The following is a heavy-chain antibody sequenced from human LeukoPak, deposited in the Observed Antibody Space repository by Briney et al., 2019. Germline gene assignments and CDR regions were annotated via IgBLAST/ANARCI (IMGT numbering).Heavy chain of an antibody. CDR2: ISGSDGRT. CDR1: GFTFSSYA. J-gene: IGHJ6*03. D-gene: IGHD2-2*01. Sequence: GGSLRLSCAASGFTFSSYAMDWVRQAPGKGLEWASAISGSDGRTYYADSVKGRFTISRDNSKNTLYLQMNSLRAEDTAVYYCVWCTSCYLDYYYYYMDVWGKGTTVTVSS. V-gene: IGHV3-23*01. CDR3: VWCTSCYLDYYYYYMDV.